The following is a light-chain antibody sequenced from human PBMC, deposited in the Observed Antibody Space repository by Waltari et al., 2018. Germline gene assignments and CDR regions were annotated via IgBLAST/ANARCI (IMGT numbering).Light chain of an antibody. V-gene: IGKV3-11*01. J-gene: IGKJ1*01. CDR1: QSVVNY. CDR2: GAS. CDR3: QQRSNWPGT. Sequence: EIVLTQSPGTLSLSPGERATLPCRASQSVVNYLAWYQQKPGQAPRLLISGASNRATGIPARFSGSGSGTDFTLTISSLEPEDFAVYYCQQRSNWPGTFGQGTKVEIK.